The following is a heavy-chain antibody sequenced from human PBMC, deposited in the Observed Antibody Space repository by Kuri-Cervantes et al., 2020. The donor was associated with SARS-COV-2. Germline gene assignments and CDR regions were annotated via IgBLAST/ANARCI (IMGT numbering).Heavy chain of an antibody. CDR1: GFTFSSYA. J-gene: IGHJ5*02. CDR2: ISGSGGST. Sequence: GESLKISCAASGFTFSSYAMSWVRQAPGKGLEWVSAISGSGGSTYYADSVRGRFTISRDNSKNPLYLQMNSLRAEDTAVYYCARDQGWLDPWWFDPWGQGTLVTVSS. D-gene: IGHD6-19*01. CDR3: ARDQGWLDPWWFDP. V-gene: IGHV3-23*01.